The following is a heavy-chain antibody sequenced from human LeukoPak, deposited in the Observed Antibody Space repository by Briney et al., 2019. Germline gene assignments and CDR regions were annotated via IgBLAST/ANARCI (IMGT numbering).Heavy chain of an antibody. CDR2: IYSGGIYNDGTT. V-gene: IGHV3-66*04. CDR3: ARRELLGYSYGLRTFNI. CDR1: GFTVSSNY. Sequence: GGSLRLSCAASGFTVSSNYMSWVRQAPGKGLEWVSFIYSGGIYNDGTTNYGDSVKGRFTISRDNSKNTLYLQINSLRAEDTAVYYCARRELLGYSYGLRTFNIWGQGTTVTVSS. D-gene: IGHD5-18*01. J-gene: IGHJ3*02.